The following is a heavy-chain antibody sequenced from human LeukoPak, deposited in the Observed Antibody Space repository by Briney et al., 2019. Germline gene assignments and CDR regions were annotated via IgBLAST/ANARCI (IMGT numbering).Heavy chain of an antibody. D-gene: IGHD6-19*01. V-gene: IGHV3-49*03. Sequence: GGSLRLSCTASGFTFGDYLMCWFRQAPGKGLEWIGFISGGTTEYAASVKGRFTISRDDSTSIAYLQMNSLTTEDTAVYYCSRGSGWLSVYWGQGTLVTVSS. CDR3: SRGSGWLSVY. J-gene: IGHJ4*02. CDR2: ISGGTT. CDR1: GFTFGDYL.